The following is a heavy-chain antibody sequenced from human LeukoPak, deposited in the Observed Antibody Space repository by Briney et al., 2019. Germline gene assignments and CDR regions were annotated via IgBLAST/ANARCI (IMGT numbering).Heavy chain of an antibody. Sequence: GGSLRLSCAASGFTFSSYWMSWVRQAPGKGLEWVANIKQDGSEKYYVDSVKGRFTISRDNAKNSLYLQMNSLRAEDTAVYYCARGGVRYFDWLSPCYWGQGTLVTVSS. D-gene: IGHD3-9*01. CDR1: GFTFSSYW. CDR2: IKQDGSEK. CDR3: ARGGVRYFDWLSPCY. V-gene: IGHV3-7*01. J-gene: IGHJ4*02.